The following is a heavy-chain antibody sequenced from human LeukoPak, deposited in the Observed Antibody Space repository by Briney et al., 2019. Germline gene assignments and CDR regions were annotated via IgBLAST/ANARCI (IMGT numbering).Heavy chain of an antibody. J-gene: IGHJ4*02. D-gene: IGHD3-16*01. V-gene: IGHV5-51*01. CDR1: GYSFTNYW. CDR3: ARVVDVYYFDY. Sequence: GESLKISCKGSGYSFTNYWIGWVRQMPGKGLEWMGIIYPGDSDTTYSPSFQGQVTISADKSISTAYLQWSSLKASDTAMYYSARVVDVYYFDYWGQGTLVTVSS. CDR2: IYPGDSDT.